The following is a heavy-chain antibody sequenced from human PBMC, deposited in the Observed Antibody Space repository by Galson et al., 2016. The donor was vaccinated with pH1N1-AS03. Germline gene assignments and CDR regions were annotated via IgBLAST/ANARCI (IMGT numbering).Heavy chain of an antibody. Sequence: PALVKPTQTLTLTCTFSGFSLSTSGVGVGWIRQPPGKALEWLALIYWDDDKRYSPSLTSRLTITKDTSKNQEVLTMTNMDPVDTATYYCVHRHGYYGSGSYGEVDPWGQGMLVTVSS. V-gene: IGHV2-5*02. CDR2: IYWDDDK. CDR1: GFSLSTSGVG. CDR3: VHRHGYYGSGSYGEVDP. D-gene: IGHD3-10*01. J-gene: IGHJ5*02.